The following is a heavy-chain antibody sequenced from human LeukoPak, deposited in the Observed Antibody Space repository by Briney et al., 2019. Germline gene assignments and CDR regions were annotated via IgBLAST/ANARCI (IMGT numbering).Heavy chain of an antibody. CDR2: VFYSGST. V-gene: IGHV4-59*01. Sequence: SETLSLTCTVSGGSITNYYWNWIRQPPGKGLEWIGYVFYSGSTNYNPSLKGRVTISVDRSKNQFSLKLSSVTPADPAVYYCARDAVTYDAFDIWPQGTMVTVSS. CDR1: GGSITNYY. CDR3: ARDAVTYDAFDI. D-gene: IGHD2-21*02. J-gene: IGHJ3*02.